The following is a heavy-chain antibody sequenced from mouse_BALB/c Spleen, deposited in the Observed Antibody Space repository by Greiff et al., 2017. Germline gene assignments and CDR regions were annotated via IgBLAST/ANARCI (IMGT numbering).Heavy chain of an antibody. D-gene: IGHD3-1*01. CDR2: ISSGSSTI. CDR3: ARGGYVGAMDY. J-gene: IGHJ4*01. Sequence: EVKLVESGGGLVQPGGSRTLSCAASGFTFSSFGMHWVRQAPEKGLEWVAYISSGSSTIYYADTVKGRFTISRDNPKNTLFLQMTSLRSEDTAMYYCARGGYVGAMDYWGQGTSVTVSS. CDR1: GFTFSSFG. V-gene: IGHV5-17*02.